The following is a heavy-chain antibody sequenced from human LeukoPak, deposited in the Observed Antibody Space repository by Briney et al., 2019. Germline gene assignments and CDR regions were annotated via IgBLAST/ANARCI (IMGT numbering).Heavy chain of an antibody. CDR1: GFTFSSYG. CDR2: IWYDGSNK. J-gene: IGHJ2*01. CDR3: ARDPRDQITGGNWYFDL. V-gene: IGHV3-33*01. Sequence: GGSLRLSCAASGFTFSSYGMHWVRQAPGKGLEWVAVIWYDGSNKYYADSVKGRFTISRDNSKNTLYLQMNSLRAEDTAVYYCARDPRDQITGGNWYFDLWGRGTLVTVSS. D-gene: IGHD3-16*01.